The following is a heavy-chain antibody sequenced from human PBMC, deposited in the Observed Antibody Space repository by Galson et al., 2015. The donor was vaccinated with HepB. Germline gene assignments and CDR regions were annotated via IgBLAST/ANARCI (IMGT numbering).Heavy chain of an antibody. CDR3: ARVRRRPVATILGLNTQNPDY. D-gene: IGHD5-12*01. Sequence: SVKVSCKASGYTFTSYGISWVRQAPGQGLEWMGWISAYNGNTNYAQKLQGRVTMTTDTSTSTAYMELRSLRSDDTAVYYCARVRRRPVATILGLNTQNPDYWGQGTLVTVSS. CDR1: GYTFTSYG. V-gene: IGHV1-18*04. J-gene: IGHJ4*02. CDR2: ISAYNGNT.